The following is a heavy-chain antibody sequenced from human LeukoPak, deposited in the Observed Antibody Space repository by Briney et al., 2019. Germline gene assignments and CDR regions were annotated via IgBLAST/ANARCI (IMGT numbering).Heavy chain of an antibody. CDR1: GGSFSGYH. Sequence: SETLSLTCAVYGGSFSGYHWSWIRQPPGKGLEWIGEINHSGSTNYNPSLKSRVTISVDTSKNQFSLKLSSVTAADTAVYYCAASLWFGESVFDPWGQGTPVTVSS. J-gene: IGHJ5*02. CDR3: AASLWFGESVFDP. CDR2: INHSGST. D-gene: IGHD3-10*01. V-gene: IGHV4-34*01.